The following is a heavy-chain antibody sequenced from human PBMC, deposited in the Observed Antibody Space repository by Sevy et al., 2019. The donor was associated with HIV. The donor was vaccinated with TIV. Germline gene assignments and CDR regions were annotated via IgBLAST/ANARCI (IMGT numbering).Heavy chain of an antibody. Sequence: GGSLRLSCAASGFTFDDYAMHWVRQAPGKGLEWVSGISWNSGSICYADSVKGRFTISRDNAKNSLYLQMNSLRAEDTALYYCAKDWAATNYYYMDVWGKGTTVTVSS. CDR1: GFTFDDYA. CDR3: AKDWAATNYYYMDV. CDR2: ISWNSGSI. J-gene: IGHJ6*03. V-gene: IGHV3-9*01. D-gene: IGHD1-7*01.